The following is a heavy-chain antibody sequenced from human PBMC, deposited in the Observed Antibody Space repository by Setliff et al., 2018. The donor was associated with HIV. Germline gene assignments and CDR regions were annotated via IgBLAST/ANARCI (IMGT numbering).Heavy chain of an antibody. CDR1: GGSFSGYY. CDR2: INHSGST. V-gene: IGHV4-34*01. J-gene: IGHJ4*02. CDR3: ARGGLTAAGTLLLVGYFDY. Sequence: SETLSLTCAVYGGSFSGYYWSWIRQPPGKGLEWIGEINHSGSTNFNPSLKSRVTISVDTSKSQFSLKLSSVTAADTAVYYCARGGLTAAGTLLLVGYFDYWGQGTLVTVSS. D-gene: IGHD6-13*01.